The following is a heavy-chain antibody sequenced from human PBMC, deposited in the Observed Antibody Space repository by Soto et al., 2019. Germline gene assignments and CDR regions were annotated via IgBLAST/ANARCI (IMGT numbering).Heavy chain of an antibody. CDR1: GGSVGGYY. Sequence: PSETLSLTCTISGGSVGGYYWSWIRQPPGKGLEWIGYVHYSGSTNYNPSLESRVSISIDTSKNQFSLKLTSVTAADTAVYYCAKYRRTDAEGYTLDFWGQGTLVTVSS. CDR3: AKYRRTDAEGYTLDF. CDR2: VHYSGST. V-gene: IGHV4-59*02. D-gene: IGHD2-15*01. J-gene: IGHJ4*02.